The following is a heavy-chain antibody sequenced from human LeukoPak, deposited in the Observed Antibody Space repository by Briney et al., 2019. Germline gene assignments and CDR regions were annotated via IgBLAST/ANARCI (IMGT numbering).Heavy chain of an antibody. J-gene: IGHJ4*02. Sequence: GGSLRLSCAASGFTFSSYGMHWVRQAPGKGLEWVAVIWYDGSNKYYADSVKGRFTISRDNAKNSLYLQMHSLRVEDTAVYYCARDLRRISEYWGQGTPVTVSS. CDR3: ARDLRRISEY. D-gene: IGHD3-10*01. V-gene: IGHV3-33*01. CDR1: GFTFSSYG. CDR2: IWYDGSNK.